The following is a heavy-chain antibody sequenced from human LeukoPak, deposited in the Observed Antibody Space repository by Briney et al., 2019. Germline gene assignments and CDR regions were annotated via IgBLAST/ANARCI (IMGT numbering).Heavy chain of an antibody. CDR1: GFTLSSYW. Sequence: GGSLRLSCATSGFTLSSYWMHWVRQVPGKGLEWLSRINNDGVSTSYADSVKGRFTISRDNAKNTLYLRMNSLRAEDTAIYYCARKPLSGGYGGTIDYWGQGTLVTVSS. D-gene: IGHD5-12*01. CDR3: ARKPLSGGYGGTIDY. CDR2: INNDGVST. V-gene: IGHV3-74*01. J-gene: IGHJ4*02.